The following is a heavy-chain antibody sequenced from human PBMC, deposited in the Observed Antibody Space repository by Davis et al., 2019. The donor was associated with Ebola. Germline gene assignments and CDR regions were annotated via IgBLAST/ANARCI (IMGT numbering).Heavy chain of an antibody. CDR1: GFTLSSHS. V-gene: IGHV3-21*01. J-gene: IGHJ4*02. CDR3: ARGDRIDDYFEY. Sequence: GESLKISCAASGFTLSSHSMNWVRQAPGKGLEWVSSISSSSSYIYYADSVKGRFTISRDNAKNSLYLQMNSLRDEDTAVYYCARGDRIDDYFEYWGQGALVTVSS. CDR2: ISSSSSYI.